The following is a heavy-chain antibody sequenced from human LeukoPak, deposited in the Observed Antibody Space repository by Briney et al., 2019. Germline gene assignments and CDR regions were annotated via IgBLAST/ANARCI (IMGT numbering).Heavy chain of an antibody. J-gene: IGHJ4*02. CDR1: GFTFSSYE. CDR2: ISSSGSTI. V-gene: IGHV3-48*03. CDR3: ARLYAANYYDSSGYFVGDY. D-gene: IGHD3-22*01. Sequence: GGSLRLSCAASGFTFSSYEMNWVRQAPGKGLEWVSYISSSGSTIYYADSVKGRFTISRDNAKNSLYLQMNSLRAEDTAVYYCARLYAANYYDSSGYFVGDYWGQGTLVTVSS.